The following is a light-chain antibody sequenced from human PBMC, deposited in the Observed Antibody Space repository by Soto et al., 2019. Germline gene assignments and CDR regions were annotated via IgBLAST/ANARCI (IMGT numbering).Light chain of an antibody. CDR3: SSYTSSSTLWL. Sequence: QSVLTQPASVSGSPGQSITISCTGTTSDVGHYDYVSWYQQHPGKAPQLMIFEVNNRPSGVSTRCSGSKSGNTASLTISGLQREDEADYYCSSYTSSSTLWLFGGGTKVTVL. CDR1: TSDVGHYDY. CDR2: EVN. J-gene: IGLJ3*02. V-gene: IGLV2-14*01.